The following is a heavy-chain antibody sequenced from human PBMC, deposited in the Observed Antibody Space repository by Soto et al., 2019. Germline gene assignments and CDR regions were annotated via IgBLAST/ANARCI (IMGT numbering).Heavy chain of an antibody. D-gene: IGHD6-25*01. CDR2: INHSGST. CDR1: GGSFSGYY. J-gene: IGHJ6*02. V-gene: IGHV4-34*01. CDR3: ARGTRLLHYYYYGMDV. Sequence: SLTCAVYGGSFSGYYWSWIRQPPGKGLEWIGEINHSGSTNYNPSLKSRVTISVDTSKNQFSLKLSSVTAADTAVYYCARGTRLLHYYYYGMDVWGQGTTVTVSS.